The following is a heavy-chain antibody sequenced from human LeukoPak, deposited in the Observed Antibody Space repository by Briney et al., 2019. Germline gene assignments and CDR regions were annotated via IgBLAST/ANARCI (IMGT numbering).Heavy chain of an antibody. J-gene: IGHJ4*02. V-gene: IGHV3-23*01. Sequence: GGSLGLSCAASGFTFSSYAMSWVRQAPGKGLEWVSAISGSGGSTYYADSVKGRFTISRDNSKNTLYLQMNSLRAEDTAVYYCAKTSDDYDSSGYYFDYWGQGTLVTVSS. CDR1: GFTFSSYA. CDR3: AKTSDDYDSSGYYFDY. D-gene: IGHD3-22*01. CDR2: ISGSGGST.